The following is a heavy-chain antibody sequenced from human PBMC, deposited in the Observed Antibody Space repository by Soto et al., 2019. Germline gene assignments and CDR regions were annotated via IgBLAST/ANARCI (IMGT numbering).Heavy chain of an antibody. Sequence: ASVKVSCKVSGYTLTELSMHWVRQAPGKGLEWMGGFDPEDGETIYAQKFQGRVTMTEDTSTDTAYMELSSLRSGDTAVYYCATIYTRGPYYYGIDVWGQGTTVIVSS. CDR3: ATIYTRGPYYYGIDV. CDR2: FDPEDGET. V-gene: IGHV1-24*01. J-gene: IGHJ6*02. D-gene: IGHD3-16*01. CDR1: GYTLTELS.